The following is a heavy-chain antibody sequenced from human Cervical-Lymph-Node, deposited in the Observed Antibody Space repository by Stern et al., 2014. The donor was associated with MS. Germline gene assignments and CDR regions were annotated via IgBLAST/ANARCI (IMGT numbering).Heavy chain of an antibody. CDR1: GFSFSDYA. CDR2: ISSGGYI. J-gene: IGHJ4*02. CDR3: ARGLNFWTGYYPPDNDY. Sequence: EMQLVESGGGLVKPGGSLRLSCAASGFSFSDYAMTWVRQAPGRGLEWVSSISSGGYIYYADSLKGRFTISRDNPKNSVYLQMNSLRAGDTAVYYCARGLNFWTGYYPPDNDYWGQGTLVTVSS. V-gene: IGHV3-21*06. D-gene: IGHD3/OR15-3a*01.